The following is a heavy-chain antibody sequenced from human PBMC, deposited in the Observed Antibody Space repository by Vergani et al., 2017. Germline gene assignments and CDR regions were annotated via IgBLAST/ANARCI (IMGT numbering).Heavy chain of an antibody. CDR3: ARGPLYGTTWAFLLLDMDV. Sequence: QVQLQESGPGLVRPSQTLSLTCTVSGGSISSGSYYWSWFRQPAGKGLEWIGRFYTGGGTSYNPSLKSRVTISVDTSKNHFSLQVSAVTAADTAVYYCARGPLYGTTWAFLLLDMDVWGQGTTVTVSS. CDR1: GGSISSGSYY. V-gene: IGHV4-61*02. J-gene: IGHJ6*02. D-gene: IGHD1-14*01. CDR2: FYTGGGT.